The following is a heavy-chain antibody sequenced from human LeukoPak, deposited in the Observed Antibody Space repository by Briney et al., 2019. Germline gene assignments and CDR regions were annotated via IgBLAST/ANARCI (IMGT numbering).Heavy chain of an antibody. D-gene: IGHD3-10*01. J-gene: IGHJ4*02. CDR1: GGSITSYY. CDR3: AREVGPSYFDF. V-gene: IGHV4-4*07. Sequence: PSETLSLTCTVSGGSITSYYWSWIRQPAGKGLEWIGRIHTSGSTNYNPSLKSRVTISVDTSKNQFSLKLRSVTAADTAMYYCAREVGPSYFDFWGQGTLVSVSS. CDR2: IHTSGST.